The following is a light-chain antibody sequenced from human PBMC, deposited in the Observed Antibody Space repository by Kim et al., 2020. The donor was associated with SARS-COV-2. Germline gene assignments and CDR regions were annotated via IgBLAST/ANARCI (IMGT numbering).Light chain of an antibody. CDR3: QAWHIDTVI. CDR1: RREYQY. V-gene: IGLV3-1*01. Sequence: TRTSTCTRHRREYQYSFWQHQRPAPSLLLNSYNDREPPVGIPERFSGSNSANTPTLTIRGTQAMDEADYYCQAWHIDTVIFGGGTKLTVL. J-gene: IGLJ2*01. CDR2: NDR.